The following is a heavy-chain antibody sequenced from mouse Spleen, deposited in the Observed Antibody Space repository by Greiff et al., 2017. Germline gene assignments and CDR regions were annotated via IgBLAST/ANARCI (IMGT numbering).Heavy chain of an antibody. Sequence: EVKVVESGGGLVKPGGSLKLSCAASGFTFSDYGMHWVRQAPEKGLEWVAYISSGSSTIYYADTVKGRFTISRDNAKNTLFLQMTSLRSEDTAMYYCARGGRHYFDYWGQGTTLTVSS. CDR1: GFTFSDYG. D-gene: IGHD3-2*02. CDR2: ISSGSSTI. CDR3: ARGGRHYFDY. V-gene: IGHV5-17*01. J-gene: IGHJ2*01.